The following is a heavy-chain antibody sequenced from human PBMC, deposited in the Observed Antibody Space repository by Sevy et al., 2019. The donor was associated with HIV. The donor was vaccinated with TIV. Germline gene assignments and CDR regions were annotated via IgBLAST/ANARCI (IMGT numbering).Heavy chain of an antibody. CDR2: ISGSGGST. V-gene: IGHV3-23*01. CDR1: GFTFSSYA. Sequence: GGCLRLSCAASGFTFSSYAMSWVRQAPGKGLEWVSAISGSGGSTYYADSVKGRFTISRDNSKNTLYLQMNSLRAEDTAVYYCAKCNGDYPYYYYYYYMDVWGKGTTVTVSS. D-gene: IGHD4-17*01. J-gene: IGHJ6*03. CDR3: AKCNGDYPYYYYYYYMDV.